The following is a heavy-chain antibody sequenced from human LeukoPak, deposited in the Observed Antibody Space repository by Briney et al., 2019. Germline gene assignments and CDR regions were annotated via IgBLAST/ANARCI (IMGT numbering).Heavy chain of an antibody. Sequence: PGGSLRLSCAASGFTFSSYGMHWVRQAPGKGLEWVAIIWYGGSNKYYANSVKGRFTISRDNSKNTLYLQMNSLRAEDTAVYYCARGILVWGQGTLVTVSS. V-gene: IGHV3-33*08. CDR1: GFTFSSYG. CDR2: IWYGGSNK. CDR3: ARGILV. J-gene: IGHJ4*02.